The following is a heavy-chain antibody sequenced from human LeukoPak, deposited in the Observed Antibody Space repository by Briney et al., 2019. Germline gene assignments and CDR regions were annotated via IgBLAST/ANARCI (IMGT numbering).Heavy chain of an antibody. CDR3: ARSPRQSSSGWDNWFGP. J-gene: IGHJ5*02. Sequence: ASVKVSCKASGYTFTSYGISWVRQAPGQGLEYMGWISAYNGNTNYAQKLQGRVTMTTDTSTSTAYMELRSLTSDDTAVYYCARSPRQSSSGWDNWFGPWGQGTLVTVSS. CDR1: GYTFTSYG. V-gene: IGHV1-18*01. CDR2: ISAYNGNT. D-gene: IGHD6-19*01.